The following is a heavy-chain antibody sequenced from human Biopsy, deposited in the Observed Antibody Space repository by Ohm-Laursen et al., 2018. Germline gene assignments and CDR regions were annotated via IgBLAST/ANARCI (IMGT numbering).Heavy chain of an antibody. J-gene: IGHJ5*02. CDR3: GRAVRNQLLTDP. CDR2: LHPVSGNS. V-gene: IGHV1-8*01. D-gene: IGHD1-7*01. Sequence: SSVKVSCKASGYTFTSYDITWVRQASGQGPEWIGWLHPVSGNSNFGQKFRGRATVTSDTSISTAYMEPSGLTTDDTATYYCGRAVRNQLLTDPWGQGTLVTVTS. CDR1: GYTFTSYD.